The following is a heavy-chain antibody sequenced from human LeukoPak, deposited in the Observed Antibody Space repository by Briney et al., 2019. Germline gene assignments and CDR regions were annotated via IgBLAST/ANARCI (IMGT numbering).Heavy chain of an antibody. V-gene: IGHV3-7*01. CDR3: ARVGCGSTSCFIEAFDI. Sequence: GGSLRLSCAASGFTFSSYWMSWVRQAPGKGLEWVANIKQDGSEKYYVDSVKGRFTISRDNAKNSPYLQMHSLRAEDTAVYYCARVGCGSTSCFIEAFDIWGQGTMVTVSS. J-gene: IGHJ3*02. CDR2: IKQDGSEK. CDR1: GFTFSSYW. D-gene: IGHD2-2*01.